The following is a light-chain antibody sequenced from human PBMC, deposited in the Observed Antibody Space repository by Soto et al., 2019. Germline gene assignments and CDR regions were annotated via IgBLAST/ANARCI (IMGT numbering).Light chain of an antibody. CDR1: SSDIGTYNH. V-gene: IGLV2-14*01. CDR3: CSYTASSTLV. J-gene: IGLJ1*01. Sequence: QSALTQPASVSGSPGQSIAISCAGTSSDIGTYNHVSWYQQHPGKAPQLIIYEDINRPSGLSSRFSGSKSGNTASLTISGLQAEDEADYFGCSYTASSTLVCGTGTKVTVL. CDR2: EDI.